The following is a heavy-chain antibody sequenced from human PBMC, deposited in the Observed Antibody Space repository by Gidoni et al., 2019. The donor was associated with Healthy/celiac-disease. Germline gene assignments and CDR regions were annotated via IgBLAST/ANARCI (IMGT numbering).Heavy chain of an antibody. V-gene: IGHV3-23*01. CDR1: GFTVSSYA. J-gene: IGHJ4*02. CDR2: ISGSGRST. D-gene: IGHD2-15*01. CDR3: AKETARGIVRSPFDY. Sequence: EVQLLESGGGLVQPGGSLRIACAAEGFTVSSYAMSWVRQAPGKGLEWVSAISGSGRSTFYADSVKGRFTISRANSKNTLYLQMNSLRAEDTALYYCAKETARGIVRSPFDYWGQGTLVTVSS.